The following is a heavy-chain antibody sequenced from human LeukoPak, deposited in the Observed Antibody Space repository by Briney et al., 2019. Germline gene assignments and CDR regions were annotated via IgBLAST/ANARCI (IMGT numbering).Heavy chain of an antibody. Sequence: PSETLSLTCAVYGGSFSGYYWSWIRQPPGKGLEWIGEINHSGSTNYNSSLTSRVTISVDTSKNQFSLKLSSVTAADTAVYYCARGSYYGSGSQTDAFDIWGQGTMVTVSS. CDR2: INHSGST. CDR3: ARGSYYGSGSQTDAFDI. V-gene: IGHV4-34*01. D-gene: IGHD3-10*01. J-gene: IGHJ3*02. CDR1: GGSFSGYY.